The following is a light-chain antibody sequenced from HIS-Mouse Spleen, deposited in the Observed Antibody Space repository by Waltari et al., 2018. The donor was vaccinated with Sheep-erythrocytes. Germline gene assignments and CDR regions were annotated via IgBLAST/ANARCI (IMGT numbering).Light chain of an antibody. J-gene: IGLJ3*02. V-gene: IGLV2-8*01. CDR2: EVS. CDR1: SSDVGGYNY. CDR3: SSYAGSNNWV. Sequence: QSALTQPPYASGSPGQSVISCTGTSSDVGGYNYVSWYQQHPGKAPKLMIYEVSKRPSGVPDRFSGSKSGNTASLTVSGLQAEDEADYYCSSYAGSNNWVFGGGTKLTVL.